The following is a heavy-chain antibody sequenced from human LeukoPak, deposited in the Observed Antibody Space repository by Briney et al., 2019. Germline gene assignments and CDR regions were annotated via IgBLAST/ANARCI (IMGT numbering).Heavy chain of an antibody. CDR3: AKDSQHYYDSSGYSPWWYFDL. V-gene: IGHV3-9*01. Sequence: PGGSLRLSCAASGFTFDDYAMHWVRQAPGKGLEWVSGISWNSGSIGYADSVKGRFTISRDNAKNSLYLQMNSLRAEDTALYYCAKDSQHYYDSSGYSPWWYFDLWGRGTLVTVSS. J-gene: IGHJ2*01. CDR2: ISWNSGSI. CDR1: GFTFDDYA. D-gene: IGHD3-22*01.